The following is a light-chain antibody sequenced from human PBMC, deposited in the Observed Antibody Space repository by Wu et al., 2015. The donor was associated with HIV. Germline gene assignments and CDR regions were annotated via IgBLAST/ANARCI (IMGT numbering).Light chain of an antibody. V-gene: IGKV1-5*03. Sequence: DTQMTQSPVTLSASVGGRVKITCRASRNINVWLAWYHQKSEKAPKLLIHGASNLQNGVSSRFAGSGSGTEFTLTISSLQADDVGTYFCQEYDSLPFTFGQGTKLQIK. CDR1: RNINVW. CDR2: GAS. CDR3: QEYDSLPFT. J-gene: IGKJ2*01.